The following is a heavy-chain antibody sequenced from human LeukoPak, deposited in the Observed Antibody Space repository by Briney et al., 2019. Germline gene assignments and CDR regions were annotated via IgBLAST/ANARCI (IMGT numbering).Heavy chain of an antibody. CDR1: GFTFSSYS. V-gene: IGHV3-21*01. CDR3: ARDYDFWSGYYIWFDP. D-gene: IGHD3-3*01. J-gene: IGHJ5*02. Sequence: GGSLRLSCAASGFTFSSYSMNWVRQAPGKGLEWVSSISSSSSYIYYADSVKGRFTISRDNAKNSLYLQMNSLRAEDTAVYYCARDYDFWSGYYIWFDPWGQGALVTVSS. CDR2: ISSSSSYI.